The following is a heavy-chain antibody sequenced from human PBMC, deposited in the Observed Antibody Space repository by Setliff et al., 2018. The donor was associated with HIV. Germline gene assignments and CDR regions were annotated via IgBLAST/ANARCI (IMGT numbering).Heavy chain of an antibody. CDR1: GFPFTSFS. D-gene: IGHD1-26*01. V-gene: IGHV3-21*04. CDR2: RIYDSGDI. J-gene: IGHJ4*02. Sequence: GGSLRLSCAASGFPFTSFSINWVRQAPGKGLEWVSRIYDSGDIWYADSVRGRFTISRDNTKNSLKLTSVTAADTAVYYCARAKTSGTYYGWSYWGQGTLVTVSS. CDR3: ARAKTSGTYYGWSY.